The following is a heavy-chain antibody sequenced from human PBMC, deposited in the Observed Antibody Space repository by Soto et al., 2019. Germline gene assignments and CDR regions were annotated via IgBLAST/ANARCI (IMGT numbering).Heavy chain of an antibody. V-gene: IGHV4-31*11. Sequence: PSETLSLTCAVSRGSVNSGGYYWSWIRHHPGKSLEWIGYIYYTGSTYYNPSLKSRVTISLDRTKNQFSLSLTSVTAADTAVYYCATHDYYDRGGPFDYWGQGTLVTVSS. J-gene: IGHJ4*02. CDR1: RGSVNSGGYY. CDR2: IYYTGST. D-gene: IGHD3-22*01. CDR3: ATHDYYDRGGPFDY.